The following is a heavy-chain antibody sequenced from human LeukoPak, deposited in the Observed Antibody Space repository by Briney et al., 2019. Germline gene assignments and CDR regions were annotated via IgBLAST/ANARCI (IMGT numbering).Heavy chain of an antibody. J-gene: IGHJ4*02. Sequence: ASVKVSCKASGYTFTGYYIHWVRQAPGQGLDWMGSINPKSGGTNYAQKFEGRITMTWDTHINTAYMELSRLRSDDTAVYYCARLRRYGPIIFLGYFDYWGQGTLVTVSS. CDR1: GYTFTGYY. V-gene: IGHV1-2*02. D-gene: IGHD5-18*01. CDR2: INPKSGGT. CDR3: ARLRRYGPIIFLGYFDY.